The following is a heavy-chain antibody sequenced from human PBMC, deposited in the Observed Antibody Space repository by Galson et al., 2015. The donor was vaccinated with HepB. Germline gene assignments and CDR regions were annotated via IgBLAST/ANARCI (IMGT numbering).Heavy chain of an antibody. Sequence: SLRLSCAASGFTFSDYYMSWIRQAPGKGLEWLSYISGSRTYTNYADSVKGRFTISRDNAKNSLFLQMKSLRAEDTAVYYCARVADADYGDHTYFDSWGQGILFTVSS. CDR1: GFTFSDYY. CDR3: ARVADADYGDHTYFDS. V-gene: IGHV3-11*06. J-gene: IGHJ4*02. CDR2: ISGSRTYT. D-gene: IGHD4-17*01.